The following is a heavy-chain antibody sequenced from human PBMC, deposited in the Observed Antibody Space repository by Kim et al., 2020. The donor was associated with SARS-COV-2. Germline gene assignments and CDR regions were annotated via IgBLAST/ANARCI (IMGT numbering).Heavy chain of an antibody. CDR1: GFTYSNYW. Sequence: GGSLRLSCAASGFTYSNYWMSWVRQAPGKGLEWVATINQDGSQKYYVDSEKGRFTISRNNAKKSLFLQVNSLSAADTAVYCCGRESPGPTALTCVDPCG. J-gene: IGHJ5*02. D-gene: IGHD1-7*01. CDR3: GRESPGPTALTCVDP. CDR2: INQDGSQK. V-gene: IGHV3-7*01.